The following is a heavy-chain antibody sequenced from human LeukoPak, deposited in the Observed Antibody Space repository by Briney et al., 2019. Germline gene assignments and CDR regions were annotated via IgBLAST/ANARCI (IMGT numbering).Heavy chain of an antibody. CDR1: GFTFSSSG. CDR2: VSYDGGKR. Sequence: GGSLRLSCAASGFTFSSSGMHWVRQAPGKGLEWVAFVSYDGGKRYYADSVKGRFTISRDNSKNTLYLQMNSLRAEDTAVYYCAKPAYCGGDCYSSPFQHWGQGTLVTVSS. J-gene: IGHJ1*01. CDR3: AKPAYCGGDCYSSPFQH. V-gene: IGHV3-30*18. D-gene: IGHD2-21*02.